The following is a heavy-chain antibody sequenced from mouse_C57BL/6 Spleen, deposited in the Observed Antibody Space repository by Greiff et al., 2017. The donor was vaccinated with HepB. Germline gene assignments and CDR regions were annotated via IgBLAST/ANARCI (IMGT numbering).Heavy chain of an antibody. Sequence: QVQLKESGAELVRPGTSVKMSCKASGYTFTNYWIGWAQQRPGHGLEWIGDIYPGGGYTNYNEKFKGKATLTAAKSSSTAYMQFSSLTSEDSAIDYWARGDYDAPYAMDYWGQGTSVTVSS. CDR1: GYTFTNYW. CDR3: ARGDYDAPYAMDY. V-gene: IGHV1-63*01. J-gene: IGHJ4*01. CDR2: IYPGGGYT. D-gene: IGHD2-4*01.